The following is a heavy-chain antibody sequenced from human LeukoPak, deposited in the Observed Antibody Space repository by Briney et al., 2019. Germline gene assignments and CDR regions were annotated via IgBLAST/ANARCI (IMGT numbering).Heavy chain of an antibody. CDR2: ISYSGST. V-gene: IGHV4-59*01. D-gene: IGHD3-10*01. Sequence: PSETLSLTCTVSGGSISGYYWSWIRQPPGKGREWSGYISYSGSTNYNPSLKSRVTISVDTSKNQFSLKLSSVTAADTAVYYCARLAMLRGVPYFDYWGQGALVTVSS. CDR3: ARLAMLRGVPYFDY. J-gene: IGHJ4*02. CDR1: GGSISGYY.